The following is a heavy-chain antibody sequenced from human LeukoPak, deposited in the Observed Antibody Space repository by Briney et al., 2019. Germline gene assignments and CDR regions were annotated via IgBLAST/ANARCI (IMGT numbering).Heavy chain of an antibody. CDR2: ISSSSSYI. CDR1: GFTFSSYS. Sequence: PGGSLRLSCAASGFTFSSYSMNWVRQAPGKGLEWVSSISSSSSYIYYADSVKGRFTISRDNAKDSLYLQMNSLRAEDTAVYYCARVIGSSCLPLGAFDIWGQGTMVTVSS. D-gene: IGHD6-19*01. CDR3: ARVIGSSCLPLGAFDI. V-gene: IGHV3-21*01. J-gene: IGHJ3*02.